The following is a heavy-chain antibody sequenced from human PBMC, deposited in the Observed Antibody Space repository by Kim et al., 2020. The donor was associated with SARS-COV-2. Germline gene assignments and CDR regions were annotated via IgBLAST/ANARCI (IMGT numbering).Heavy chain of an antibody. Sequence: ADSVKDRSTINSDNSKKLLYMQMNSQRAEDKAVYYCAKGGVHLTDAFDIWGQGTMVTVSS. CDR3: AKGGVHLTDAFDI. D-gene: IGHD3-10*01. J-gene: IGHJ3*02. V-gene: IGHV3-23*03.